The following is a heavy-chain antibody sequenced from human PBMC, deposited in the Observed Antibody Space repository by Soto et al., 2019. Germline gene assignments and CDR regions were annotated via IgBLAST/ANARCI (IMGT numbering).Heavy chain of an antibody. CDR1: GLSFKTHG. V-gene: IGHV3-30*03. J-gene: IGHJ4*02. CDR3: VGGAVWSYFDY. CDR2: ISVDGGNE. Sequence: QVQLVESGGDVVQPGRSLRLSCAASGLSFKTHGMHWVRQAPGKGLEWVALISVDGGNEYYADFVKGRFTISRDNSKNTLHLQMNALRSEDTAVYYCVGGAVWSYFDYWGQGALVTVSS. D-gene: IGHD3-16*01.